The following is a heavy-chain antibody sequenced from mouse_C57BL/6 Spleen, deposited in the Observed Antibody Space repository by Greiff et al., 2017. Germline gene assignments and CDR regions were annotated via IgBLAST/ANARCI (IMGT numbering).Heavy chain of an antibody. CDR1: GYTFTSYW. CDR2: IDPSDSEP. D-gene: IGHD3-2*02. Sequence: QVQLQQPGAELVRPGSSVKLSCKASGYTFTSYWMHWVKQRPIQGLEWIGNIDPSDSEPHSNQKFKDKATLTVDKSSSTAYMQLSSLTSEDSAVYYCARLNSSGYAYAMDYWGQGTSVTVSS. V-gene: IGHV1-52*01. J-gene: IGHJ4*01. CDR3: ARLNSSGYAYAMDY.